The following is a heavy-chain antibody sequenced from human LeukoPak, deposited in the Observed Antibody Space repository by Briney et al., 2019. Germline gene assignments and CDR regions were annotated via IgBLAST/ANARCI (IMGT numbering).Heavy chain of an antibody. CDR3: ASQPYYYDSSGYYYGIDY. D-gene: IGHD3-22*01. J-gene: IGHJ4*02. CDR2: IVVGSGNT. Sequence: ASVKVSCKASGFTFTSSAVQWVRQARGQRLEWIGWIVVGSGNTNYAQKFQERVTITRDMSTSTAYMELSSLRSEDTAVYYCASQPYYYDSSGYYYGIDYWGQGTLVTVSS. CDR1: GFTFTSSA. V-gene: IGHV1-58*01.